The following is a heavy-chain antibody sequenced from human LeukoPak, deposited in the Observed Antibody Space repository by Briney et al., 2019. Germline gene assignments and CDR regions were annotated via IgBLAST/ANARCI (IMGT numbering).Heavy chain of an antibody. D-gene: IGHD2-2*01. CDR2: MNPNSGNT. J-gene: IGHJ4*02. CDR3: ATGKIYCSTTSCSDDS. V-gene: IGHV1-8*01. Sequence: ASVKVSCKASGYTFTSYDINWVRQATGQGLEWMGWMNPNSGNTGYAQKFQGRVTMTRNTSISTAYMELSSLRSEDTAVYYCATGKIYCSTTSCSDDSWGQGTLVTVSS. CDR1: GYTFTSYD.